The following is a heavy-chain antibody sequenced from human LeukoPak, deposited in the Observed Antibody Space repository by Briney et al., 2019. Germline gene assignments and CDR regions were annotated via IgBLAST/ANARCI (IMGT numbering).Heavy chain of an antibody. D-gene: IGHD6-19*01. V-gene: IGHV4-34*01. CDR1: GGSFSGYY. Sequence: PSETLSLTCAVYGGSFSGYYWSWIRQPPGKGLEWIGEINHSGSTNYNPSLKSRVTISVDTSKNQFSLKLSSVTAADTAVYYSARETPLIAVAGTFHYWGQGTLVTVSS. CDR3: ARETPLIAVAGTFHY. J-gene: IGHJ4*02. CDR2: INHSGST.